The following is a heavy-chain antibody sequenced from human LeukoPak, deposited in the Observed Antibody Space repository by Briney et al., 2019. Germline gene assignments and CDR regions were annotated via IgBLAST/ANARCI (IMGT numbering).Heavy chain of an antibody. Sequence: ASVKVSCKASGYTFTGYYMHWVRQAPGQGLEWMGWINPNSGGTSYAQKFQGWVAMTRDTSISTAYMELSRLRSDDTAVYYCARALSIAAAGTDSSYYYYDMDVWGQGTTVTVSS. CDR1: GYTFTGYY. J-gene: IGHJ6*02. CDR3: ARALSIAAAGTDSSYYYYDMDV. D-gene: IGHD6-13*01. V-gene: IGHV1-2*04. CDR2: INPNSGGT.